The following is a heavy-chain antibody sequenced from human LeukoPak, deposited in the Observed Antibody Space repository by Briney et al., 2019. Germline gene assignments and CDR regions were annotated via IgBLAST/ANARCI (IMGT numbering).Heavy chain of an antibody. CDR2: FDPEDGET. V-gene: IGHV1-24*01. D-gene: IGHD5-24*01. CDR3: ARCLVLGSYDF. CDR1: GYTLTELS. Sequence: ASVKVSYKVSGYTLTELSIHWVRQAPGKGLEWMGGFDPEDGETIYAQKFQGRVTMTEDTSTDTAYMELGSLTSEDTAVYYCARCLVLGSYDFWGQGTLVTVSS. J-gene: IGHJ4*02.